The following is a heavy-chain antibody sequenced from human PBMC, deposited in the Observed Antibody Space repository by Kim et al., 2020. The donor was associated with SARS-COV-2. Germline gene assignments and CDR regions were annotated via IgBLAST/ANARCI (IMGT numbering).Heavy chain of an antibody. V-gene: IGHV3-23*01. CDR2: ISVGDST. CDR3: ARGLSGYSSTWADYFGF. D-gene: IGHD6-13*01. Sequence: GGSLRLSCAASGFTFTNYAMGWVRQAPGKGLDWVSFISVGDSTYYGDAVKGRFSISRDNSNNTVYLQMNSLSADDTAIYYCARGLSGYSSTWADYFGFWGLVPLVTVSS. J-gene: IGHJ4*01. CDR1: GFTFTNYA.